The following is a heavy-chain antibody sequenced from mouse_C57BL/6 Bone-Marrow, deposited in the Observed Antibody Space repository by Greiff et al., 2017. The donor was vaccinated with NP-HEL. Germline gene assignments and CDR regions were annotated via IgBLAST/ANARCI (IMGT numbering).Heavy chain of an antibody. CDR3: ARAGITTVVDWYFDV. CDR2: IYPGDGDT. Sequence: VMLVESGPELVKPGASVKISCKASGYAFSSSWMNWVKQRPGKGLEWIGRIYPGDGDTNYNGKFKGKATLTADKSSSTAYMQLSSLTSEDSAVYVCARAGITTVVDWYFDVWGTGTTVTVSS. D-gene: IGHD1-1*01. J-gene: IGHJ1*03. CDR1: GYAFSSSW. V-gene: IGHV1-82*01.